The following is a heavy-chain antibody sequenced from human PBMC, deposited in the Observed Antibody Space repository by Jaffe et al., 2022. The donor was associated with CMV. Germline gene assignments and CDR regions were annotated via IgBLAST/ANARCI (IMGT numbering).Heavy chain of an antibody. CDR2: IWYDGSNK. D-gene: IGHD6-19*01. J-gene: IGHJ3*02. V-gene: IGHV3-33*08. CDR1: GFTFSSYG. CDR3: ASTVGIAVAGEGQEFNDAFDI. Sequence: QVQLVESGGGVVQPGRSLRLSCAASGFTFSSYGMHWVRQAPGKGLEWVAVIWYDGSNKYYADSVKGRFTISRDNSKNTLYLQMNSLRAEDTAVYYCASTVGIAVAGEGQEFNDAFDIWGQGTMVTVSS.